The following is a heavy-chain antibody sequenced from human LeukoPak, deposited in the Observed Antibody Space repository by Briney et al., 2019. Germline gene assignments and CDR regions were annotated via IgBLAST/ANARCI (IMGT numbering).Heavy chain of an antibody. CDR1: GGSISSSSYY. V-gene: IGHV4-39*07. CDR2: IYYGGNT. J-gene: IGHJ5*02. D-gene: IGHD2-2*02. CDR3: ARARYCSGSSCYTSWFDP. Sequence: SETLSLTCTVSGGSISSSSYYWGWIRQPPGEGLEWIWNIYYGGNTYYNPSLKSRVTISVDTSKNQFSLRLSSVTAADTAVYSCARARYCSGSSCYTSWFDPWGQGTLVTVSS.